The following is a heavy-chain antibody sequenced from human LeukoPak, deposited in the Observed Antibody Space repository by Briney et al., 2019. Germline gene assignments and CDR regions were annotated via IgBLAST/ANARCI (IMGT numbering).Heavy chain of an antibody. V-gene: IGHV5-51*01. CDR1: GYSFTSYW. CDR3: ARLVSPFAAAGITY. Sequence: PGESLQISCKGSGYSFTSYWIGWVRQLPGKGLGWMGIIYPGDSDTRFSPSFQGQVTISADKSISTAYLQWSSLKASDTAMYYCARLVSPFAAAGITYWGQGTLVTVSS. J-gene: IGHJ4*02. D-gene: IGHD6-13*01. CDR2: IYPGDSDT.